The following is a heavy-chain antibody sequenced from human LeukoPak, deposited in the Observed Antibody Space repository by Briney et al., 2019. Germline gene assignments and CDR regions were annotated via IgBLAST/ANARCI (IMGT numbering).Heavy chain of an antibody. CDR3: ARGVPIAAAGTSFDY. CDR2: ISAYNGNT. D-gene: IGHD6-13*01. CDR1: GYTFTSYG. Sequence: ASVKVSCKASGYTFTSYGISWVRQAPGQGLEWMGWISAYNGNTNYAQKLQGRGTINTDRYTSTAYMELRSLRSDDTAVYYCARGVPIAAAGTSFDYWGQGTLVTVSS. V-gene: IGHV1-18*01. J-gene: IGHJ4*02.